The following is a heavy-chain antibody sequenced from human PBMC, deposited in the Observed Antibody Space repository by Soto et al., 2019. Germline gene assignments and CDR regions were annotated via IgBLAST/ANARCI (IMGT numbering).Heavy chain of an antibody. Sequence: GGSLRLSCAASGFTFSSYAMHWVRQAPGKGLEWVAVISYDGSNKYYADSVKGRFTISRDNSKNALYLQMNSLRAEDTVVYYCAREATVTPFDYWGQGTLVTAPQ. CDR1: GFTFSSYA. D-gene: IGHD4-4*01. V-gene: IGHV3-30-3*01. CDR3: AREATVTPFDY. J-gene: IGHJ4*02. CDR2: ISYDGSNK.